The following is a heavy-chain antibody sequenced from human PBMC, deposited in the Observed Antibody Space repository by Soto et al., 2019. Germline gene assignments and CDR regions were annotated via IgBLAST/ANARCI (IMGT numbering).Heavy chain of an antibody. D-gene: IGHD3-9*01. CDR1: GESFSGYS. Sequence: SETLSLTCAVYGESFSGYSWSWIRQPPGKGLEWIDKINCGGSTNYNPSLTNRVTISGDSSKNHFSLRLTSVTAADTAVYYCARIHLLSEYDLLTGYYNFDSWGQGTLVTVSS. CDR3: ARIHLLSEYDLLTGYYNFDS. V-gene: IGHV4-34*01. J-gene: IGHJ4*02. CDR2: INCGGST.